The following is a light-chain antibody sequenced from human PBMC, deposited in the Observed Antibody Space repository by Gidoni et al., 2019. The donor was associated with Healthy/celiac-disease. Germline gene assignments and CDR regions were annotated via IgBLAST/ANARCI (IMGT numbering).Light chain of an antibody. CDR2: EVS. J-gene: IGLJ2*01. V-gene: IGLV2-8*01. CDR1: SSAVCGYNY. CDR3: SSYAGSNNFHVV. Sequence: SALTHPPSASGSPGQSVTISCTGTSSAVCGYNYVAWYQHHPGKAPKLMIYEVSKRPSGVPDRFSGSKSGNTASRTVSGLQAEDEAEYYCSSYAGSNNFHVVFGGGTKLTVL.